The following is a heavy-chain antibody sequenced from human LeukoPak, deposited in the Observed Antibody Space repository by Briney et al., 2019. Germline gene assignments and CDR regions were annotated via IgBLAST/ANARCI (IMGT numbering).Heavy chain of an antibody. Sequence: GGSLRLSCSASGFTFSTYAMHWVRQAPGKGLEYVSAITSNGGSTYYADSVKGRFTISRDNSKNTLYLQMNSLRAEDTAVYYCAKDLMYYYDSSGYYERAFDIWGQGTMVTVSS. CDR2: ITSNGGST. V-gene: IGHV3-64*04. CDR3: AKDLMYYYDSSGYYERAFDI. CDR1: GFTFSTYA. D-gene: IGHD3-22*01. J-gene: IGHJ3*02.